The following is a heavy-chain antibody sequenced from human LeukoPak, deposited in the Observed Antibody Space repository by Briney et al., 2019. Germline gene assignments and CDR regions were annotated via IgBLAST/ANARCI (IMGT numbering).Heavy chain of an antibody. D-gene: IGHD6-19*01. CDR1: GFTFNIYT. CDR3: AESRGTYGNTGWRTFDY. CDR2: TSDNGDYT. J-gene: IGHJ4*02. V-gene: IGHV3-23*01. Sequence: PGGSLRLSCAASGFTFNIYTLTWVRQAPGKGLDWVSITSDNGDYTYYADSVKGRFTISRDNSKNTLYLQMNSLRAEDTAIYYCAESRGTYGNTGWRTFDYWGQGTLVTVSS.